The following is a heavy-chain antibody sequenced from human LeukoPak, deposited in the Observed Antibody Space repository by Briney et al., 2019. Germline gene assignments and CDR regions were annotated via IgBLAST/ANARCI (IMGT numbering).Heavy chain of an antibody. CDR3: ATTTSILAFDI. CDR2: IYSTGST. CDR1: GDSISSYY. Sequence: SETLSLTCTVSGDSISSYYCNWIRQPAGKGLEYIGRIYSTGSTNYNPSLKRRVTMSVDTSKNHFSLKLSSVTAADTTVYYCATTTSILAFDIWGQGTMVTVSS. J-gene: IGHJ3*02. D-gene: IGHD3-3*01. V-gene: IGHV4-4*07.